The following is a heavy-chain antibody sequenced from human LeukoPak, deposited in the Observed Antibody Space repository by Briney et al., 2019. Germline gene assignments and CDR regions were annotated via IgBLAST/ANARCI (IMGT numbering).Heavy chain of an antibody. CDR1: GFTFSSYE. J-gene: IGHJ3*02. CDR3: AKDGPEGKRVFDI. V-gene: IGHV3-74*01. D-gene: IGHD3/OR15-3a*01. CDR2: INRDGSST. Sequence: PGGSLRLSCAASGFTFSSYEMNWVRQAPGKGLVWVSRINRDGSSTNYVDSVKGRFTISRDNAKNTLYLQMNSLRDEDTAVYYCAKDGPEGKRVFDIWGQGTMVTVSS.